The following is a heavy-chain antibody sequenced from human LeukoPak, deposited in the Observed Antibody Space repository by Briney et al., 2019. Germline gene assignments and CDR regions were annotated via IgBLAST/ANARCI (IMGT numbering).Heavy chain of an antibody. CDR1: GFSFSTYG. Sequence: PGGSLRLSCAASGFSFSTYGMNWVRQAPGKGLEWVSYISSGSSTIYYADSVKGRFTISRDNAKNSLYLQMNSLRAEDTAVYYYARERSETIDYWGQGTLVPVSS. V-gene: IGHV3-48*01. D-gene: IGHD3-10*01. CDR2: ISSGSSTI. CDR3: ARERSETIDY. J-gene: IGHJ4*02.